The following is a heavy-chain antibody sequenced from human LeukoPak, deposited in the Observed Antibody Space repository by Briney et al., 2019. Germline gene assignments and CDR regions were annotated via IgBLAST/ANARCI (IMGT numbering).Heavy chain of an antibody. Sequence: GGSLRLSCEASGLNFSSYWMHWVRQAPGKGLVWVSHINSDGSSTTYADSVKGRFTISRDNAKNTLYLQMNSLRDEDTAVYCCARFGYSYGSLCYFDLWGRGTLVTVSS. J-gene: IGHJ2*01. CDR3: ARFGYSYGSLCYFDL. CDR2: INSDGSST. CDR1: GLNFSSYW. D-gene: IGHD5-18*01. V-gene: IGHV3-74*01.